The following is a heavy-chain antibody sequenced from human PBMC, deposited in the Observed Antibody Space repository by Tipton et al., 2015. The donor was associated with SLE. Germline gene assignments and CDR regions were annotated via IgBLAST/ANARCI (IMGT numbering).Heavy chain of an antibody. CDR1: GYTFTSYG. D-gene: IGHD6-19*01. CDR2: ISAYNGNT. J-gene: IGHJ4*02. CDR3: ARLSGWTGYFDY. V-gene: IGHV1-18*01. Sequence: QLVQSGAEVKKPGASVKVSCKASGYTFTSYGISWVRQAPGQGLEWMGWISAYNGNTNYAQKLQGRVTMTRNTSVSTAYMELSSLRSEDTAVYYCARLSGWTGYFDYGGQGTLVTVSS.